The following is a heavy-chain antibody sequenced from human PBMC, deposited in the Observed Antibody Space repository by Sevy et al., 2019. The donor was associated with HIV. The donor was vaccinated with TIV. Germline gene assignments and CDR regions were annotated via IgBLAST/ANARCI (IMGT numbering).Heavy chain of an antibody. V-gene: IGHV3-48*01. CDR2: ISSGSGPI. D-gene: IGHD4-4*01. CDR3: TRERELTTLDY. CDR1: GFTFSSYS. J-gene: IGHJ4*02. Sequence: GGSLRLSCTASGFTFSSYSMNWVRQAPGKGLEWVSYISSGSGPIFYADSVKGRFTISRDNAKNSLYLQMNSLRAEDTAVYYCTRERELTTLDYWGQGTLVTVSS.